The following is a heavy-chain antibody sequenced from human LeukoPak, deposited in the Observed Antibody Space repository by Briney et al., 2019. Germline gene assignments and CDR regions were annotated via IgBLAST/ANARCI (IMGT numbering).Heavy chain of an antibody. CDR1: AYTFTIYA. V-gene: IGHV7-4-1*02. CDR2: INTNTGNR. D-gene: IGHD6-19*01. J-gene: IGHJ4*02. CDR3: ARHDRYSSGWSTDY. Sequence: AAGTVCFTSSAYTFTIYAMNWVRQAPGQGLEWMGWINTNTGNRTYAQGFTGRFVFSLDTSVSTAYLQISSLKAEDTAVYYCARHDRYSSGWSTDYWGQGPLVTVSS.